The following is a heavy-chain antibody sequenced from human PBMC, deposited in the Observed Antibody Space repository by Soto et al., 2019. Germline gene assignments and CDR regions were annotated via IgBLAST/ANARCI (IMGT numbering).Heavy chain of an antibody. CDR1: GGSISSGDYY. J-gene: IGHJ5*02. Sequence: QVQLQESVPGLVNPSQTLSLTCTVSGGSISSGDYYWSWIRQPPAKGLEWIGYIYYSGSTYYNPSLKSRVTISVYTSKNQVSLKLSSVTAAGTAVYYCAREVVVAAPGWFDPWGQGTLVTVSS. V-gene: IGHV4-30-4*01. CDR3: AREVVVAAPGWFDP. CDR2: IYYSGST. D-gene: IGHD2-15*01.